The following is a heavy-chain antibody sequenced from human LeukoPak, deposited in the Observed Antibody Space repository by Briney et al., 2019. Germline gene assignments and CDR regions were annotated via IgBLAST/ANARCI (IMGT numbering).Heavy chain of an antibody. CDR3: ARGRTFDN. CDR2: IYSSGST. Sequence: SETLSLTCSVSGGSISNYFWTWIRQPPGKGLEWIGYIYSSGSTYYNPSLKSRVTISVDTSKNQFSLRLSSVTAADTAVYYCARGRTFDNWGQGTLVTVSS. CDR1: GGSISNYF. J-gene: IGHJ4*02. V-gene: IGHV4-59*01.